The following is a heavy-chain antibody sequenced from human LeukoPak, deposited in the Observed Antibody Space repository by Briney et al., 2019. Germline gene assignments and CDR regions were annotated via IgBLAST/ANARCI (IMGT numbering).Heavy chain of an antibody. D-gene: IGHD5-12*01. J-gene: IGHJ4*02. V-gene: IGHV4-39*07. CDR3: ARDLYGGCDY. CDR1: GGSISSSSYY. CDR2: IYYSGST. Sequence: SETLSLTCTVSGGSISSSSYYWGWIRQPPGKGLEWIESIYYSGSTYYNPSLKSRVTISVDTSKNQFSLKLSSVTAADTAVYCCARDLYGGCDYWGQGTLVTVSS.